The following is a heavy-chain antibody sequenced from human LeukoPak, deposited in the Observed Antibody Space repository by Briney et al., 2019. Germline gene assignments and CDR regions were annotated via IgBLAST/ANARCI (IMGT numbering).Heavy chain of an antibody. Sequence: MSGGSLRLSCAASGFTFSSYAMSWVRKAPGKGLEWVSSISSSSSYIYYADSVKGRFTISRDNAKNSLYLQMNSLRAEDTAVYYCARGSLLRGIVATIFFDLDFDYWGQGTLVTVSS. CDR2: ISSSSSYI. D-gene: IGHD5-12*01. CDR1: GFTFSSYA. J-gene: IGHJ4*02. V-gene: IGHV3-21*01. CDR3: ARGSLLRGIVATIFFDLDFDY.